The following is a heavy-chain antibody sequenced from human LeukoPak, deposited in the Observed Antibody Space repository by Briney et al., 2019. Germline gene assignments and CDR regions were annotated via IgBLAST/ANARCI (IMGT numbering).Heavy chain of an antibody. J-gene: IGHJ6*02. CDR1: GNYW. V-gene: IGHV3-74*01. CDR3: ARGSYGMDV. Sequence: GGSLRLSCAASGNYWMHWVRQAPGKGLVWVSHINSDGSWTSYADSVKGRLTISRDNSKNTLHLQMNGLRAEDTAVYYCARGSYGMDVWGQGTTVTVSS. CDR2: INSDGSWT.